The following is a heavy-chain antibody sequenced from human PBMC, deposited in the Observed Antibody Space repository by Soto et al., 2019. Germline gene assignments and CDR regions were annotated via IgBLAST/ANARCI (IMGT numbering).Heavy chain of an antibody. D-gene: IGHD3-10*01. CDR3: VRDNGFGDSNDY. Sequence: EVQLVESGGGLVKPGGSLRLSCAASGFTFSSYSMNWVRQAPGKGLEWVSSISSSSSYIYYADSVKGRFTISRDNAKNSLYLQMNSLRAEDTAVYYCVRDNGFGDSNDYWGQGTLVTVSS. V-gene: IGHV3-21*01. CDR2: ISSSSSYI. CDR1: GFTFSSYS. J-gene: IGHJ4*02.